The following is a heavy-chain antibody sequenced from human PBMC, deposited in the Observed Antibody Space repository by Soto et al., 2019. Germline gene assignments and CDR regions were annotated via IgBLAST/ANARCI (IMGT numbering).Heavy chain of an antibody. CDR1: GGSFSGYY. CDR3: ARGHVDTAMVPDY. V-gene: IGHV4-34*01. CDR2: INHSGST. Sequence: SETLSLTCAVYGGSFSGYYWSWIRQPPGKGLEWIGEINHSGSTNYNPSLKSRVTISVDTSKNQFSLKLSSVTAADTAVYYCARGHVDTAMVPDYWGQGTLVTVSS. D-gene: IGHD5-18*01. J-gene: IGHJ4*02.